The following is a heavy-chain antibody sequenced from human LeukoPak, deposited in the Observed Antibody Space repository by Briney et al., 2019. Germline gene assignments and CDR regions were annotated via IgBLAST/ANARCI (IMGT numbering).Heavy chain of an antibody. CDR3: AKDREWLRIAIDY. Sequence: GGSLRLSCAASGFSFGSYWMSWLRQAPGKGLEWVANIKQDGSVEYYVDSAKGRFTISRDNVKNSLCLQMNSLGDEDTAVYYCAKDREWLRIAIDYWGQGTLVTVSS. CDR1: GFSFGSYW. V-gene: IGHV3-7*01. CDR2: IKQDGSVE. J-gene: IGHJ4*02. D-gene: IGHD5-12*01.